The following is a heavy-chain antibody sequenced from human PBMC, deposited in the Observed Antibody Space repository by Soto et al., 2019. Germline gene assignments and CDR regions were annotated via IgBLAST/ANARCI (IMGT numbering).Heavy chain of an antibody. J-gene: IGHJ5*02. D-gene: IGHD2-21*02. CDR1: GFHFSNHW. CDR3: ARESGDWPLNWFDP. V-gene: IGHV3-74*01. CDR2: ITSDGKSK. Sequence: SLRLSCAASGFHFSNHWMHWVRQRPAEGLVWVSRITSDGKSKAYAESMKGRFAISRDNAKNTLYLQMNGLTAEDTAVYYCARESGDWPLNWFDPWGQGTLVTVSS.